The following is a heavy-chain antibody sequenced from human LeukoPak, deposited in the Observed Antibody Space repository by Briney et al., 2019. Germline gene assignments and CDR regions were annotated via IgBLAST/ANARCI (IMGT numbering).Heavy chain of an antibody. J-gene: IGHJ4*02. V-gene: IGHV4-4*09. CDR1: GGSISSYY. Sequence: PSETLSLTCTVSGGSISSYYWSWIRQPPGKGLEWIGYIYTSGSTNYNPSLKSRVTISVDTSKNQFSLKLSSVTAADTAVYYCARHYQERGLDYWGQGTLVTVSS. CDR2: IYTSGST. D-gene: IGHD1-1*01. CDR3: ARHYQERGLDY.